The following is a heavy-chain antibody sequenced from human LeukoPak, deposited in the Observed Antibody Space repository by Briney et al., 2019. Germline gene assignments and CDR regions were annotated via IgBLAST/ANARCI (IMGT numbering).Heavy chain of an antibody. J-gene: IGHJ4*02. D-gene: IGHD3-10*01. V-gene: IGHV3-21*04. CDR1: GFTFSSYS. CDR2: ISSSSSYI. Sequence: GGSLRLSCAASGFTFSSYSMNWVRQAPGKGLEWVSSISSSSSYIYYADSVKGRFTISRDNAKNSLYLQMNSLRAEDTAVYYCAKVNRWFGELSWGQGTLVTVSS. CDR3: AKVNRWFGELS.